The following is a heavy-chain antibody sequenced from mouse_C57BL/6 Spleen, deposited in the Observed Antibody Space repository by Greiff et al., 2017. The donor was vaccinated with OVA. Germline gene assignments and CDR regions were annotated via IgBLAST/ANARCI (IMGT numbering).Heavy chain of an antibody. CDR3: ARGDYYGSSLYAMDY. CDR1: GFNIKNTY. Sequence: VQLQQSVAELVRPGASVKLSCTASGFNIKNTYMHWVKQRPEQGRGGIGRIDPANGNTKYAPKFQGKATITADTSSNTAYLQLSSLTSEDTAIYYCARGDYYGSSLYAMDYWGQGTSVTVSS. J-gene: IGHJ4*01. CDR2: IDPANGNT. V-gene: IGHV14-3*01. D-gene: IGHD1-1*01.